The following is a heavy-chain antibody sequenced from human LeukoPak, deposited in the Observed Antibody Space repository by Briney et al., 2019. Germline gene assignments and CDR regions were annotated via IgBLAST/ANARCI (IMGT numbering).Heavy chain of an antibody. V-gene: IGHV1-69*01. CDR3: ARGTTDDGPGY. CDR2: IIPIFGTA. D-gene: IGHD1-1*01. Sequence: GSSVKVSCKASGGTFSSYAISWVRQAPGQGLEWMGGIIPIFGTANYAQKFQGRVTITADEPTSTAYMALSSLRSEDTAVYYCARGTTDDGPGYWGQGTLVTVSS. J-gene: IGHJ4*02. CDR1: GGTFSSYA.